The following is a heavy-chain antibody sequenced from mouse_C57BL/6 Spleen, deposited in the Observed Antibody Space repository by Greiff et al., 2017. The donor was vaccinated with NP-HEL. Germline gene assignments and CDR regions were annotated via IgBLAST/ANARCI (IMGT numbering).Heavy chain of an antibody. Sequence: VQLQQSGPELVKPGASVKISCKASGYAFSSSWMNWVKQRPGKGLEWIGRIYPGDGDTNYNGKFKGKATLTADKSSSTAYMQLSSLTSEDSAVYFCAHLLEGDYWGQGTTLTVSS. CDR3: AHLLEGDY. J-gene: IGHJ2*01. CDR2: IYPGDGDT. D-gene: IGHD2-14*01. CDR1: GYAFSSSW. V-gene: IGHV1-82*01.